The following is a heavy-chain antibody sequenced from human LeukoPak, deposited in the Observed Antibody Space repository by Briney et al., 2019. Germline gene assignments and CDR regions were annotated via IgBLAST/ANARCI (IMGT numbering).Heavy chain of an antibody. J-gene: IGHJ4*02. CDR1: GYTFTRYD. CDR3: ARATSVIAVAGLDDY. Sequence: ASVKVCCKASGYTFTRYDINWVRQATGQGLEWMGWMNPNSGNTGYAQKFQGRATMTRNTSISTAYMELSSLRSEDTAVYYCARATSVIAVAGLDDYWGQGTLVTVSS. CDR2: MNPNSGNT. D-gene: IGHD6-19*01. V-gene: IGHV1-8*01.